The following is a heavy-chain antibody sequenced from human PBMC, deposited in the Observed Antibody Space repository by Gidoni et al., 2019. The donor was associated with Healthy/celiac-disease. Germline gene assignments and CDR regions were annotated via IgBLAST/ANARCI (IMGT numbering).Heavy chain of an antibody. V-gene: IGHV3-21*01. CDR3: AREIAVAGTAYNV. CDR1: GFTFSSYS. D-gene: IGHD6-19*01. J-gene: IGHJ6*02. Sequence: SGFTFSSYSMNWVRQAPGKGLEWVSSISSSSSYIYYADSVKGRFTISRDNAKNSLYLQMNSLRAEDTAVYYCAREIAVAGTAYNVWGQGTTVTVSS. CDR2: ISSSSSYI.